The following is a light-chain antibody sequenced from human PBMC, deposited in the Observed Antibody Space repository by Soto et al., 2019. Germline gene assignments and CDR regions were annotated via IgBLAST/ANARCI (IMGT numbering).Light chain of an antibody. J-gene: IGLJ1*01. CDR1: SSDVGGYNY. CDR2: EVS. V-gene: IGLV2-14*01. Sequence: QSVLTQPASVSGSPGQSITISCTGTSSDVGGYNYVSWYQQHPGKAPKLMIYEVSNRPSGVSNRFSGSKSGNTASLTISGIQAEDEADYYCSSYTSSSRYVFGTGTKVTVL. CDR3: SSYTSSSRYV.